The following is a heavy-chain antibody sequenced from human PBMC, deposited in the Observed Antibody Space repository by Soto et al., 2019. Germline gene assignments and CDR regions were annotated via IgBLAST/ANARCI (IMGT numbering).Heavy chain of an antibody. J-gene: IGHJ6*02. CDR3: ARNGSYYDFWSGYYFGGGMDV. Sequence: PSETLSLTCAVYGGSSSGYYWSWIRQPPGKGLEWIGEINHSGSTNYNPSLKSRVTISVDTSKNQFSLKLSSVTAADTAVYYCARNGSYYDFWSGYYFGGGMDVWGQGTTVTVSS. V-gene: IGHV4-34*01. CDR2: INHSGST. CDR1: GGSSSGYY. D-gene: IGHD3-3*01.